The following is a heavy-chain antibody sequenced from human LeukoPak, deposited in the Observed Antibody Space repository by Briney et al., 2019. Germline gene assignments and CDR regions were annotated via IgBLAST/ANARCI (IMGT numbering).Heavy chain of an antibody. D-gene: IGHD1-26*01. CDR2: INTNTGNP. CDR3: ARGGTQDYFDY. V-gene: IGHV7-4-1*02. CDR1: GYSFNSQG. Sequence: ASVKISCKASGYSFNSQGMNWVRQAPGQGLEWMGWINTNTGNPTYAQGFTGRFVFSLDTSVSTAYLQISSLKAEDTAVYYCARGGTQDYFDYWGQGTLVTVSS. J-gene: IGHJ4*02.